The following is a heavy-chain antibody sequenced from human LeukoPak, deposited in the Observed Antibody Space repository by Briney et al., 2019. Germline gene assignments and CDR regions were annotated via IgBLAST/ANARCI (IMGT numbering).Heavy chain of an antibody. CDR1: GFTFSNYG. J-gene: IGHJ4*02. D-gene: IGHD3-22*01. Sequence: GGSLRLSCAASGFTFSNYGMHWVRQAPGKGLEWVAVIWYDGSNKYYADSVKGRLTISRDNSKNTLYLQMNSLRAEDTAMYYCARYSSGIDYWGQGTLVTVSS. CDR2: IWYDGSNK. V-gene: IGHV3-33*01. CDR3: ARYSSGIDY.